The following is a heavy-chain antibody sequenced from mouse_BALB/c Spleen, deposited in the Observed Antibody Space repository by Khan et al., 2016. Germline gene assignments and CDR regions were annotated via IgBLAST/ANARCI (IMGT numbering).Heavy chain of an antibody. V-gene: IGHV5-17*02. J-gene: IGHJ3*01. Sequence: EVELVESGGGLVQPGGSRRLSCAASGFTFSSVGMHWVRQDPEKGLEWVAYISSGSSAIYYEDTVKGRFTISRDNPKNTLFLQMTSLRSEATSSYYCARHYGNYERGWFAYWGQGTLVTVSA. CDR2: ISSGSSAI. CDR1: GFTFSSVG. D-gene: IGHD2-1*01. CDR3: ARHYGNYERGWFAY.